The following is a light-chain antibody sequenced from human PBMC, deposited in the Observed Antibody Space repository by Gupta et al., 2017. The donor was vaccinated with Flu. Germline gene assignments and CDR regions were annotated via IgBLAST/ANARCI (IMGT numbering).Light chain of an antibody. V-gene: IGKV4-1*01. CDR3: RRCDTYPLT. CDR2: WPT. J-gene: IGKJ3*01. CDR1: QSGLYSSNNKNY. Sequence: SLGERATINCKSSQSGLYSSNNKNYLPWSQQKPGRPPELLTYWPTTRESGVPDRVRGRGPGTDFTLPISSLKVKDVPGYYVRRCDTYPLTFGPGTKVDVK.